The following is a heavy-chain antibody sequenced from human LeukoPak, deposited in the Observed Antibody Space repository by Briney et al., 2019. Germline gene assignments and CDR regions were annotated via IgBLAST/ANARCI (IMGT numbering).Heavy chain of an antibody. CDR2: ISSNGGST. V-gene: IGHV3-64*01. CDR3: ARTNYGDLGY. J-gene: IGHJ4*02. Sequence: GGSLRLSCAASGFTFSSYAMHWVRQAPGKGLEYVSAISSNGGSTYYANSVKGRFTIPRDNSKNTLYLQMGSLRAEDMAVYYCARTNYGDLGYWGQGTLVTVSS. D-gene: IGHD4-17*01. CDR1: GFTFSSYA.